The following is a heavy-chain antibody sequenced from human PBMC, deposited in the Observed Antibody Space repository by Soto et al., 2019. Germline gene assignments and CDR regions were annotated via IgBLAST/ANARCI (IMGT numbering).Heavy chain of an antibody. CDR3: AAAHRY. J-gene: IGHJ4*02. CDR2: IYYSGST. Sequence: SETLSLTCIVSGGSIISYYWSWIRQPPGKGLEWIGYIYYSGSTNYNPSLKSRVTISVDTSKNQFSLKLSSVTAADTAVYYCAAAHRYWGQGILVTVSS. CDR1: GGSIISYY. D-gene: IGHD2-15*01. V-gene: IGHV4-59*01.